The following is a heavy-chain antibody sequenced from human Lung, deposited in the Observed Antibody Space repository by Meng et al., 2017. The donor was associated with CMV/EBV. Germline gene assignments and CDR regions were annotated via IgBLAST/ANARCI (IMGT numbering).Heavy chain of an antibody. V-gene: IGHV3-23*01. CDR1: GLTSSSHP. CDR3: ASGGPVAGKNWFDR. D-gene: IGHD6-19*01. CDR2: ISVSGGST. Sequence: GGSXRLXCVASGLTSSSHPMTWVRQVPGKGLEWVSSISVSGGSTYFADSVQGRFTISRDNSKNTLYLQMSALRDEETALYYCASGGPVAGKNWFDRWGQGTXVTVSS. J-gene: IGHJ5*02.